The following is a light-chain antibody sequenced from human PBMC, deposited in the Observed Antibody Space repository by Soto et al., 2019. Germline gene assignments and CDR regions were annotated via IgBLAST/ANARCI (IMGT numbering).Light chain of an antibody. CDR2: DAS. J-gene: IGKJ1*01. Sequence: DIQMTQSPSTLSASVGDRVTITCRATQSISSWLAWYQQKPGKAPNLLIYDASRLESGVPSRFSGSGSGTEFTLTISSLQPDDFATYYCQQYSSYWTFGQGTKVQIK. CDR1: QSISSW. V-gene: IGKV1-5*01. CDR3: QQYSSYWT.